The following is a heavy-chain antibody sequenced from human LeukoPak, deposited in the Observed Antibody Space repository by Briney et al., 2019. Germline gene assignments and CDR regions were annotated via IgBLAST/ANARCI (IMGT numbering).Heavy chain of an antibody. CDR3: ARDLIRMSGSERGAFDI. V-gene: IGHV1-18*01. J-gene: IGHJ3*02. D-gene: IGHD1-26*01. CDR1: GYTFTSYG. CDR2: ISAYNGNT. Sequence: ASVKVSCKASGYTFTSYGISWVRQAPGQGLEWMGWISAYNGNTNYAQKFQGRVTITADKYTSTAYMELSSLSSEDTAVYYCARDLIRMSGSERGAFDIWGQGTMVTVSS.